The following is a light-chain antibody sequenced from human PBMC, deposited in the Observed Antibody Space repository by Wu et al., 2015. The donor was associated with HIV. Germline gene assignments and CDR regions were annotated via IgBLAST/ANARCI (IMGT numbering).Light chain of an antibody. Sequence: DIQMTQSPSTLSASVGDRVTITCRASQSISSWLAWYQQKPGKAPKLLIYKASSLESGVPSRFSGSGSGTEFTLTISSLQPDDFATYYCQHYDKWSVTFGGGTNVEI. CDR2: KAS. J-gene: IGKJ4*01. V-gene: IGKV1-5*03. CDR1: QSISSW. CDR3: QHYDKWSVT.